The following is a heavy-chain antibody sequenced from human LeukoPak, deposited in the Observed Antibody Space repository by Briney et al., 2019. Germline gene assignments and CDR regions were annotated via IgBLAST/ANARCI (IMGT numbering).Heavy chain of an antibody. D-gene: IGHD2-21*02. V-gene: IGHV1-46*01. CDR2: INPSDVTT. CDR1: GYTFTSYY. CDR3: ARERIGDSPRPLDY. Sequence: ASVRVSCKASGYTFTSYYMHWVRQAPGQGLEWMGIINPSDVTTTYAQKFQGRVTMTRDTSTSTVYMELSSLRSEDTAVYYCARERIGDSPRPLDYWGQGTLVTVSS. J-gene: IGHJ4*02.